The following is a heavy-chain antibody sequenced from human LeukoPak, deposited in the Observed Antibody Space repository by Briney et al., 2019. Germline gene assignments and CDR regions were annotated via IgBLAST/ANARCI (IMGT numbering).Heavy chain of an antibody. CDR2: INSDGSTT. CDR3: ARVGARLGAFDI. CDR1: GFTFSSYW. Sequence: GGSLRLSCAASGFTFSSYWMHWVRQAPGKGLVWVARINSDGSTTSYADSVKGRFTISRDNAKNTLYLQMNGLRAEDTAVYYCARVGARLGAFDIWGQGTMVTVSS. D-gene: IGHD6-25*01. V-gene: IGHV3-74*01. J-gene: IGHJ3*02.